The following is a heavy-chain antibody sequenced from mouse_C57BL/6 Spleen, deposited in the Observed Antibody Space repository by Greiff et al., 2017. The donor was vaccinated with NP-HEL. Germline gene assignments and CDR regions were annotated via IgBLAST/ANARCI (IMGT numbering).Heavy chain of an antibody. CDR3: ARGRTRGSSSWFAY. J-gene: IGHJ3*01. CDR1: GYTFTDYY. V-gene: IGHV1-76*01. CDR2: IYPGSGNT. D-gene: IGHD1-1*01. Sequence: QVQLKESGAELVRPGASVKLSCKASGYTFTDYYINWVKQRPGQGLEWIARIYPGSGNTYYNEKFKGKATLTAETSSSTAYMQLSSLTSEDSAVYFCARGRTRGSSSWFAYWGQGTLVTVSA.